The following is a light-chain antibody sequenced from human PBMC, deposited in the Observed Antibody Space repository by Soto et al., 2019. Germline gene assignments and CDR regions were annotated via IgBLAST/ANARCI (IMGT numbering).Light chain of an antibody. V-gene: IGLV1-47*01. CDR2: RNN. CDR1: SSNIGSNY. J-gene: IGLJ1*01. CDR3: AACDDSLSAYV. Sequence: QSVLTQPPSASGTPGQRVTISCSGSSSNIGSNYVYWYQQLPGTAPKLLIYRNNQRPSGVPDRFSGSKSGTSASLAISGLRSEDEADYYCAACDDSLSAYVFGTGTKLTVL.